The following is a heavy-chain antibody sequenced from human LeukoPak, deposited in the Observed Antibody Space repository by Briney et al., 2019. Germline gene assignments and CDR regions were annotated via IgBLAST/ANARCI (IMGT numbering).Heavy chain of an antibody. J-gene: IGHJ1*01. CDR3: ARPTTYYYDSSGYYYKYFQH. CDR2: IKQDGSEK. V-gene: IGHV3-7*01. Sequence: GGSLRLSCAASGFTFSSYWMTWVRQAPGKGLEWVANIKQDGSEKFYVDSVKGRFTISRDNAKNSLYLQMNSLRAEDTAVYYCARPTTYYYDSSGYYYKYFQHWGQGTLVTVSS. D-gene: IGHD3-22*01. CDR1: GFTFSSYW.